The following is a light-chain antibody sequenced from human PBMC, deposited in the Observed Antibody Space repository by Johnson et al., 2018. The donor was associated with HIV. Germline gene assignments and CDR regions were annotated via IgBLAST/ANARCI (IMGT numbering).Light chain of an antibody. CDR3: GTWDNSLTSYV. Sequence: QSVLTQPPSVSAAPGQKVTISCSGSSSNIGNNYVSWYQQFPERAPKLLIYDNTKRPSGIPDRFSGSKYAASATLAITGLQPGEGADYCCGTWDNSLTSYVFGTGTKVTV. J-gene: IGLJ1*01. CDR1: SSNIGNNY. V-gene: IGLV1-51*01. CDR2: DNT.